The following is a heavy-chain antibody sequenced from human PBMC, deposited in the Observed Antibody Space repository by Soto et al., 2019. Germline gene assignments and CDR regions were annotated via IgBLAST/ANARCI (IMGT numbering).Heavy chain of an antibody. CDR1: GFTFSSYG. CDR2: ISYDGSNK. CDR3: AKEGSDYDILTGSGYYGMDV. J-gene: IGHJ6*02. V-gene: IGHV3-30*18. Sequence: QVQLVESGGGVVQPGRSPRLSCAASGFTFSSYGMHWVRQAPGKGLEWVAVISYDGSNKYYADSVKGRFTISRDNSKNTLYLQMNSLRAEDTAVYYCAKEGSDYDILTGSGYYGMDVWGQGTTVTVSS. D-gene: IGHD3-9*01.